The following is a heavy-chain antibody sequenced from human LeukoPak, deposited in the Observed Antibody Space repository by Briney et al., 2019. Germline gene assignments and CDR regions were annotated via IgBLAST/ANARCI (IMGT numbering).Heavy chain of an antibody. CDR3: PTANDGL. D-gene: IGHD1-1*01. Sequence: GGSLRLSCAASGFTFSSYGMHWVRQAPGKGLEWVGRIKSKTDGGTTYYAAPVKGRFTISRDDSKNTLYLHMNSLKPEDTAVYYCPTANDGLWGRGTVVTVSS. J-gene: IGHJ2*01. V-gene: IGHV3-15*01. CDR2: IKSKTDGGTT. CDR1: GFTFSSYG.